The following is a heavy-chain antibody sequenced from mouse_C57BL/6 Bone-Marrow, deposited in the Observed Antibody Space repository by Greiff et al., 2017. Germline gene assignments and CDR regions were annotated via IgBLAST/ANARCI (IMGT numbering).Heavy chain of an antibody. Sequence: VQLQQSGPVLVKPGASVKMSCKASGYTFTDYYMNWVKQSHGKSLEWIGVINPYNGGTSYNQKFKGKATLTVDKSSSTAYMELNSLTSEDSAVYYCARGWVVAHYAMDYWGQGTSVTVSS. CDR2: INPYNGGT. V-gene: IGHV1-19*01. J-gene: IGHJ4*01. D-gene: IGHD1-1*01. CDR1: GYTFTDYY. CDR3: ARGWVVAHYAMDY.